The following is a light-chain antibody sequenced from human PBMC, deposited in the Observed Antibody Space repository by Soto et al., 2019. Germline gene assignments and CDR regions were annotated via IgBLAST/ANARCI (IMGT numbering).Light chain of an antibody. CDR1: QSVSSSY. CDR3: QQYGSSPRT. Sequence: EIVLTQSPGTVSLSPGEIATRSFMASQSVSSSYLAWYQQKPGQAPRLLIYGASSRAPGIPDRFSGSGSGTGFTLTIGRLEPEDSAVYYCQQYGSSPRTFGQGTKVDIK. J-gene: IGKJ1*01. V-gene: IGKV3-20*01. CDR2: GAS.